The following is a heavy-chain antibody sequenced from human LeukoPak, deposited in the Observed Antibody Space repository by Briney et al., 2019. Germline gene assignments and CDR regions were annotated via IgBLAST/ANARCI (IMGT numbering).Heavy chain of an antibody. Sequence: GGSLRLSCAASGFTFSNFAMSWVRQAPGKGLEWVSVISGSGDSTYYADSVEGRCTISRDNSKDALYLQMNSLRAEDTAVYYCARVGYSGYDDDYWGQGTLVTVSS. D-gene: IGHD5-12*01. CDR2: ISGSGDST. CDR1: GFTFSNFA. J-gene: IGHJ4*02. V-gene: IGHV3-23*01. CDR3: ARVGYSGYDDDY.